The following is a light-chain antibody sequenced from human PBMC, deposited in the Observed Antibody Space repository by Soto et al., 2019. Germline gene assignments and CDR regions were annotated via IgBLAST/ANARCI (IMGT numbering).Light chain of an antibody. V-gene: IGKV4-1*01. CDR2: WAS. CDR3: QQYCSTPLT. Sequence: DTVITQSLDSLAVSLGERATINCKSCLTVIFSSYNKDFLAWYQQKPGQPPKLLIYWASTREAGVPDRFSGSGSGTDFTLTISSLQAEDVAVYYCQQYCSTPLTFGGGTKVDIK. J-gene: IGKJ4*01. CDR1: LTVIFSSYNKDF.